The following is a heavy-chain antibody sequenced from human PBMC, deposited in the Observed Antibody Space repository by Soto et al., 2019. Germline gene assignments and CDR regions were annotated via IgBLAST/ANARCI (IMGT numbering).Heavy chain of an antibody. D-gene: IGHD1-26*01. Sequence: EVVLVESGGDLVKPGGSLRLSCTVSGLKFSDAWMSWVRQVPGKGLEWVGRMKSIVGGGTRDYAAPVKGRFTISRDDSKNTVYPQMNSLKSEYSAMYYCCWCGTINYYFTHWGQGPRVTVSS. V-gene: IGHV3-15*01. CDR3: CWCGTINYYFTH. J-gene: IGHJ4*02. CDR1: GLKFSDAW. CDR2: MKSIVGGGTR.